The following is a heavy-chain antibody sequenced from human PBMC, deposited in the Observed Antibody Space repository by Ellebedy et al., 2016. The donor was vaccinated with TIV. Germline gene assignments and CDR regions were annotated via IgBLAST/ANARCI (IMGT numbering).Heavy chain of an antibody. CDR1: GFTVNNNY. Sequence: GGSLRLSCAVSGFTVNNNYVTWVRQTPGKGPECVAAIYSDGRTDYADSVKGRFTFSRDNSKNTLPLHMENLRADDTAVYYCASPSGRGFWTGNLDNWGQGTLVTVSS. D-gene: IGHD3/OR15-3a*01. J-gene: IGHJ4*02. V-gene: IGHV3-53*01. CDR2: IYSDGRT. CDR3: ASPSGRGFWTGNLDN.